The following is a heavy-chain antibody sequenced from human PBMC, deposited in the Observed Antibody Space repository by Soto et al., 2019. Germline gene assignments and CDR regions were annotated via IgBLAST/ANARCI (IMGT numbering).Heavy chain of an antibody. CDR1: GYTFSSNG. V-gene: IGHV1-69*13. CDR2: IIPIFGST. Sequence: SVKVSCKASGYTFSSNGINWVRQAPGQGLEWMGLIIPIFGSTNYAHKFQGRVTITADESTSTVNMEVSSLRSEDTAVYYCAEGPQYSSRWNGNYFYYGMDVWGQGTTVNVSS. CDR3: AEGPQYSSRWNGNYFYYGMDV. J-gene: IGHJ6*02. D-gene: IGHD6-19*01.